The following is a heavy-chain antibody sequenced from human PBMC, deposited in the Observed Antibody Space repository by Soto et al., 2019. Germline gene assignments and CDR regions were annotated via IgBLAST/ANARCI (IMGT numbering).Heavy chain of an antibody. CDR3: ARSGNDYGAPTFDY. J-gene: IGHJ4*02. CDR2: IIPIFGTA. CDR1: GGTFSSYA. D-gene: IGHD4-17*01. Sequence: SVKVSCKASGGTFSSYAISWVRQAPGQGLEWMGGIIPIFGTANYAQKFQGRVTITADESTSTAYMELSSLRSEDTAVYYCARSGNDYGAPTFDYWGQGTLVTVSS. V-gene: IGHV1-69*13.